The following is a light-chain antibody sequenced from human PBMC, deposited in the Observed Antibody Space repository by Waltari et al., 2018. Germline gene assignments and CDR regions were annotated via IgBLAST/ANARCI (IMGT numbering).Light chain of an antibody. Sequence: EIVLTPSPGTLSLSPGESATLSCRTSQSVTRALAWYQQQPGQAPRLLIYGASNRATGIPDRFSGSGSGTDFSLTISSLEPEDFAVYYCQHYLRLPVTFGQGTKVEVK. J-gene: IGKJ1*01. CDR3: QHYLRLPVT. V-gene: IGKV3-20*01. CDR2: GAS. CDR1: QSVTRA.